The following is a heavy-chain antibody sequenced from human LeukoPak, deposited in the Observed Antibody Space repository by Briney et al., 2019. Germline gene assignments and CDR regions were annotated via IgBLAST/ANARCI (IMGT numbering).Heavy chain of an antibody. CDR1: GLSVSSNF. CDR2: YGGGST. D-gene: IGHD6-19*01. CDR3: ASWPVGWYGEDS. J-gene: IGHJ4*02. V-gene: IGHV3-53*01. Sequence: GGSLRLSCAATGLSVSSNFMSWVRQAPGKGLEWVSVYGGGSTYYADSVKGRFTISRDTPKNTLYLQMNSLRVEDTAVYYCASWPVGWYGEDSWGQGTLVTVSS.